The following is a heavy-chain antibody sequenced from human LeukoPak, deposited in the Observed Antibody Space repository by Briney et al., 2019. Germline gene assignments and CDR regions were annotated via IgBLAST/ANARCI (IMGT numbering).Heavy chain of an antibody. CDR3: ARDPMYYYDSSGYYKTTDY. J-gene: IGHJ4*02. Sequence: ASVKVSCKASGGTFSSYAISWVRQAPGQGLEWMGWISAYNGNTNYAQKLQGRVTMTTDTSTSAAYMELRSLRSDDTAVYYCARDPMYYYDSSGYYKTTDYWGQGTLVTVSS. CDR1: GGTFSSYA. D-gene: IGHD3-22*01. CDR2: ISAYNGNT. V-gene: IGHV1-18*01.